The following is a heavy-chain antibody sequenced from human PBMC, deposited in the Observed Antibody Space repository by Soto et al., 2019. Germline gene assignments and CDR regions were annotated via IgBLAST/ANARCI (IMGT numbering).Heavy chain of an antibody. J-gene: IGHJ4*02. D-gene: IGHD3-16*02. CDR3: AHVFNSNSGSYRYFDY. Sequence: QITLKESGPTLVNPTQTLTLTCTFSGFSLTTGGVGVGWIRQPPGKALEWLAFIYWDDDKRYSPSLKSRLTITKDTSKNQVVLTLTNMDPVDTATFYCAHVFNSNSGSYRYFDYWGQGTLVTVSS. V-gene: IGHV2-5*02. CDR1: GFSLTTGGVG. CDR2: IYWDDDK.